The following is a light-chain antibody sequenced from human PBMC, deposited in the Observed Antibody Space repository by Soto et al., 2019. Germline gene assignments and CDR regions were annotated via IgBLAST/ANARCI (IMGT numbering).Light chain of an antibody. CDR3: QQYYASLLT. CDR2: STS. J-gene: IGKJ4*01. V-gene: IGKV3-20*01. Sequence: EVVLTQSPGTLSLSPGDTATLSCRASQSIRANYFAWYQQKPGQAPRLLISSTSTRATGIPDRFSGSRSGTDCTLTISKLEPEEFAVYYCQQYYASLLTFGGGTKVEIK. CDR1: QSIRANY.